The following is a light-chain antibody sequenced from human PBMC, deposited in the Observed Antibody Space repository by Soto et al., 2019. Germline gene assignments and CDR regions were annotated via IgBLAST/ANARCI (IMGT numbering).Light chain of an antibody. Sequence: QSALTQPASVSGSPGQSITISCTGTSSDVGSYNFVSWYQQLPGKAPKLMIYEVSNRPSGVSNRFSGSKSGNTASLTISGLQAEDEADYYCSSYTSTRTYVFGTGTKV. CDR3: SSYTSTRTYV. CDR1: SSDVGSYNF. V-gene: IGLV2-14*01. CDR2: EVS. J-gene: IGLJ1*01.